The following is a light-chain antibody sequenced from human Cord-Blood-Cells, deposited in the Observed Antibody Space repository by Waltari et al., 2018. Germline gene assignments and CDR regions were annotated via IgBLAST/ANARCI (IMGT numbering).Light chain of an antibody. CDR1: QSVSSSY. CDR3: QQYGSSPLYT. Sequence: EIVLTQYPGTLSLSPGERAPLSCRASQSVSSSYLAWYQQKPGQAPRLLIYGASSRATGIPDRFSGSGSGTDFTLTISRLEPEDFAVYYCQQYGSSPLYTFGQGTKLEIK. V-gene: IGKV3-20*01. CDR2: GAS. J-gene: IGKJ2*01.